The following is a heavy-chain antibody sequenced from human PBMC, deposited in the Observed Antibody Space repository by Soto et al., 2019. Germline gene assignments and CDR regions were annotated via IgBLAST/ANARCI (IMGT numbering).Heavy chain of an antibody. CDR3: AKATTNGGWFNPFDS. Sequence: GGSLRLSCAASGFSFVNYAMNWVRQAPGKGLAWVSGLSGSGTSTYYADSVKGRLTISRDNSRDTLLLQMNSLTADDTAVYYCAKATTNGGWFNPFDSWGQGALVTVSS. V-gene: IGHV3-23*01. D-gene: IGHD6-19*01. CDR1: GFSFVNYA. J-gene: IGHJ4*02. CDR2: LSGSGTST.